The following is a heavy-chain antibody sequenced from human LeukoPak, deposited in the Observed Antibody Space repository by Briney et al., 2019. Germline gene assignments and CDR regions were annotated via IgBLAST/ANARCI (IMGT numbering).Heavy chain of an antibody. CDR1: GFSFSTYA. J-gene: IGHJ5*02. Sequence: GRSLRLSCAASGFSFSTYAMHWVRQAPGKGLEWVALIWHDASHTFYTDSVKGRFTISRDNSKNTVYLQMNSLGGEDTAVYYCARGAGYSSGWYPGWFDPWGQGTLVTVSS. CDR2: IWHDASHT. V-gene: IGHV3-33*01. CDR3: ARGAGYSSGWYPGWFDP. D-gene: IGHD6-19*01.